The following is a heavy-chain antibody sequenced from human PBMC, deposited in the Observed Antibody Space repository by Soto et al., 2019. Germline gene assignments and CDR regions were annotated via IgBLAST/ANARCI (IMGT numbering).Heavy chain of an antibody. V-gene: IGHV1-18*01. CDR3: ARTPRGAGYMDV. CDR2: ISAYNGNT. Sequence: ASVKVSCKASVYTFTSYGISWVRQAPGQGLEWMGWISAYNGNTNYAQKLQGRVTMTTDTSTSTAYMELRSLRSDDTAVYYCARTPRGAGYMDVWGKGTTVTVSS. J-gene: IGHJ6*03. CDR1: VYTFTSYG.